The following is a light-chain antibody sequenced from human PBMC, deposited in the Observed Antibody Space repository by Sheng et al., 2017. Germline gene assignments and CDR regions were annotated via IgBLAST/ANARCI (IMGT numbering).Light chain of an antibody. CDR1: QDISSY. J-gene: IGKJ1*01. CDR2: AAS. CDR3: QQYYSYPWT. Sequence: IQLTQSPSSLSASVGDRVTITCRASQDISSYLAWYQQKPGKAPKLLIYAASTLQSGVPSRFSGSGSGTEFTLTISSLQPDDFATYYCQQYYSYPWTFGQGTKVEIK. V-gene: IGKV1-9*01.